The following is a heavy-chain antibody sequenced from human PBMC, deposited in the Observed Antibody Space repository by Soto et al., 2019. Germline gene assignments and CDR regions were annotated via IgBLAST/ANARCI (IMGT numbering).Heavy chain of an antibody. D-gene: IGHD3-10*01. V-gene: IGHV1-69*13. CDR2: IIPIFGTA. CDR1: GGTFSSYA. Sequence: SMKVSCKASGGTFSSYAISWVRQAPGQGLEWMGGIIPIFGTANYAQKFQGRVTITADESTSTAYMELSSLRSEDTAVYYCARGYYYGSGSYIPNYYYYYGMDVWGQGTTVTVSS. CDR3: ARGYYYGSGSYIPNYYYYYGMDV. J-gene: IGHJ6*02.